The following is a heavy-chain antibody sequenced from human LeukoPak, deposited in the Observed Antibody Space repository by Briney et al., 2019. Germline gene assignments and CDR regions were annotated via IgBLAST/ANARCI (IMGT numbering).Heavy chain of an antibody. J-gene: IGHJ4*02. V-gene: IGHV1-18*01. D-gene: IGHD3-10*01. CDR2: ISAYNGNT. Sequence: GSGKVSSKASGYTFTSYGISWGPQAPGQGLEWMGWISAYNGNTNYAQKLQGRVTMTTDTSTSTAYMELRSLRSDDTAVYYCARRFGELSPHDYWGQGTLVTVSS. CDR1: GYTFTSYG. CDR3: ARRFGELSPHDY.